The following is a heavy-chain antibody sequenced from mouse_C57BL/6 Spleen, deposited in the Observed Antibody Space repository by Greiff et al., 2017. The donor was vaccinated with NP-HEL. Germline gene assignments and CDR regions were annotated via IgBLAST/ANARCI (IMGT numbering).Heavy chain of an antibody. J-gene: IGHJ3*01. D-gene: IGHD2-4*01. CDR1: GYTFTDYY. V-gene: IGHV1-19*01. CDR3: APIYYDFSFAY. CDR2: INPYNGGT. Sequence: VQLQQSGPVLVKPGASVKMSCKASGYTFTDYYMNWVKQSHGKSLEWIGVINPYNGGTSYNQKFKGKATLTVDKSSSTAYMELNSLTYEDSAVDYCAPIYYDFSFAYWGQGTLVTVSA.